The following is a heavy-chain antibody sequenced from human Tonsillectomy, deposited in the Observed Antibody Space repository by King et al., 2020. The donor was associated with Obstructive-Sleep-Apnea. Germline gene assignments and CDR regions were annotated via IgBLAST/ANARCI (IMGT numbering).Heavy chain of an antibody. CDR3: ARGCLVAASFDY. Sequence: VQLVESGAEVKEPGASVKVSCRASGYTFTNYYMHWVRQAPGQRLEWMGMINPNGGSTSCAQKFQGRVTMTRDTSTSTVYMELSSLRSDDTAVYYCARGCLVAASFDYWGQGTLVTVSS. CDR2: INPNGGST. J-gene: IGHJ4*02. V-gene: IGHV1-46*01. CDR1: GYTFTNYY. D-gene: IGHD2-15*01.